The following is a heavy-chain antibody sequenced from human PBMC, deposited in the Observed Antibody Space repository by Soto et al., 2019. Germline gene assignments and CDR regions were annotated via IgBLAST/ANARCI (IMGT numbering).Heavy chain of an antibody. CDR1: GYRFTSYW. CDR2: IDPSDSYI. J-gene: IGHJ6*02. Sequence: GESLKISCQGSGYRFTSYWISWVRQMPGKGLEWMGKIDPSDSYINYSPSFQGHVTISADRSISTVYLQWSSLKASDTAIYYCARIDFTTYGSTNYGMDVWGQGTTVTVSS. V-gene: IGHV5-10-1*01. CDR3: ARIDFTTYGSTNYGMDV. D-gene: IGHD3-10*01.